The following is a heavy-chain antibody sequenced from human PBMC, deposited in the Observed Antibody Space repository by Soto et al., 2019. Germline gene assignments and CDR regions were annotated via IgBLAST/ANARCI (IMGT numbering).Heavy chain of an antibody. V-gene: IGHV3-23*01. Sequence: XASLRRSCAASGVTFSSYAMSWVRQAPGKGLEWVSAISGSGGSTYYADSVKGRFTISRDNSKNTLYLQMNSLRAEDTAVYYCAKDKGHIRPADAFDIWGQGTMVTVSS. J-gene: IGHJ3*02. CDR2: ISGSGGST. D-gene: IGHD2-2*02. CDR1: GVTFSSYA. CDR3: AKDKGHIRPADAFDI.